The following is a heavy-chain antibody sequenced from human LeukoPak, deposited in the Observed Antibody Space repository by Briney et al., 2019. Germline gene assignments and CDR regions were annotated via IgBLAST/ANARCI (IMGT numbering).Heavy chain of an antibody. CDR3: AKDPRRRSSSSHWFDP. Sequence: GGSLRLSCAASGFTFSSYAMSWVRQAPGKGLEWVSAISGSGGSTYYADSVKGRLTISRDNSKNTLYLQMNSLRAEDTAVYYCAKDPRRRSSSSHWFDPWGQGTLVTVSS. V-gene: IGHV3-23*01. D-gene: IGHD6-6*01. CDR2: ISGSGGST. J-gene: IGHJ5*02. CDR1: GFTFSSYA.